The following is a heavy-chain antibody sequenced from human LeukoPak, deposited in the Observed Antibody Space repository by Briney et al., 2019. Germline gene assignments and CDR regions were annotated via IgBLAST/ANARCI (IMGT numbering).Heavy chain of an antibody. CDR1: GGSMSSYY. V-gene: IGHV4-59*12. Sequence: TSETLSLTCTVSGGSMSSYYWSWIRQPPGKGLEWIGYIYYSGNTNYNPSLKSRVTISVDTSKNQFSLKLSSVTAADTAVYYCARLLIAAAGPTPFDYWGQGTLVTVSS. J-gene: IGHJ4*02. CDR2: IYYSGNT. D-gene: IGHD6-13*01. CDR3: ARLLIAAAGPTPFDY.